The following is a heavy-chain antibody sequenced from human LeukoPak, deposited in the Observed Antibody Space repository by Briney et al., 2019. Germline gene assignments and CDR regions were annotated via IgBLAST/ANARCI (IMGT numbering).Heavy chain of an antibody. CDR1: GFTFSSYG. V-gene: IGHV3-30*02. D-gene: IGHD5-24*01. CDR2: IRYDGSNK. Sequence: PGGSLRLSCAASGFTFSSYGMHWVRQAPGKGLEWVAFIRYDGSNKYYADSVKGRFTISRDNSKNTLYVQMNSLRAEDTAVYYCARAGWLQLQFDFDYWGQGTLVTVSS. CDR3: ARAGWLQLQFDFDY. J-gene: IGHJ4*02.